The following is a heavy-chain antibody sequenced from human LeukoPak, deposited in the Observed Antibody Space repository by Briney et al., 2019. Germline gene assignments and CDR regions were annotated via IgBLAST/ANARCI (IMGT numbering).Heavy chain of an antibody. V-gene: IGHV3-21*01. J-gene: IGHJ2*01. D-gene: IGHD7-27*01. CDR1: GFTFGSYT. CDR3: ARRWLTGDHWVWYFDL. Sequence: KPGGSLRLSCAASGFTFGSYTMNWVRQAPGKGLEWVSSISSSSSYIYYADSVKGRFTISRDNAQNSLYLQMNSLRAEDTAVYYCARRWLTGDHWVWYFDLWGRGTLVTVSS. CDR2: ISSSSSYI.